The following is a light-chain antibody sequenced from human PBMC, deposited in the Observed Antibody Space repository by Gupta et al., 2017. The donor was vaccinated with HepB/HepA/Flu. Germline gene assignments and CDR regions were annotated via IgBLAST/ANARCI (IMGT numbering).Light chain of an antibody. CDR1: SSDVGSYNL. Sequence: QSALTQPAPASGSAGRSITISCTGTSSDVGSYNLVSGYQQHPGKAPKLMIYEVSKRPSGVSNRFSGSKSGNTASLTISGLQAEDEADYYCCSYAGSSTFVVFGGGTKLTVL. V-gene: IGLV2-23*02. J-gene: IGLJ2*01. CDR2: EVS. CDR3: CSYAGSSTFVV.